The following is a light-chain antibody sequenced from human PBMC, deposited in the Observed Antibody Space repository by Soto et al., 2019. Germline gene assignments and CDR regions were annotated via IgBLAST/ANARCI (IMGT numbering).Light chain of an antibody. J-gene: IGKJ5*01. Sequence: IVLTQSPGTLSLSPGERATLSCRASQSVSSSYLAWYQQKPGQAPRLLIYGASSMATGIPDRFSGSGSGTDFTITISRLEPEDVAVFYYQQYGSSITFGHGTRLEIK. CDR1: QSVSSSY. CDR2: GAS. CDR3: QQYGSSIT. V-gene: IGKV3-20*01.